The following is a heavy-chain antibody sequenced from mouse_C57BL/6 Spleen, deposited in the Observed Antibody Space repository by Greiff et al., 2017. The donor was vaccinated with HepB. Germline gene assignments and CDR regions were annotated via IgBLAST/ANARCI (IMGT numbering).Heavy chain of an antibody. J-gene: IGHJ4*01. CDR3: AGQLMDY. CDR1: GYAFSSSW. D-gene: IGHD6-1*01. CDR2: IYPGDGDT. V-gene: IGHV1-82*01. Sequence: VQLQQSGPELVKPGASVKISCKASGYAFSSSWMNWVKQRPGKGLEWIGRIYPGDGDTNYNGKFKGKATLTADKSSSTAYMQLSSLTSEDSAVYFGAGQLMDYWGQGTSVTVSS.